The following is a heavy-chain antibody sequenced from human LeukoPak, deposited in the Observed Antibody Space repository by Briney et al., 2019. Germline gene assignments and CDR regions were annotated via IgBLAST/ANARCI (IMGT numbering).Heavy chain of an antibody. CDR1: GFTFSSYW. CDR3: ASSIYDYLDY. CDR2: INTDGSST. Sequence: PGGSLRLSCAASGFTFSSYWMHWVRQAPGKGLVWVSHINTDGSSTSYADSVKGRFTISRDNAKNSLYLQMNSLRAKDTAVYYCASSIYDYLDYWGQGTLVTVSS. V-gene: IGHV3-74*01. D-gene: IGHD3-16*01. J-gene: IGHJ4*02.